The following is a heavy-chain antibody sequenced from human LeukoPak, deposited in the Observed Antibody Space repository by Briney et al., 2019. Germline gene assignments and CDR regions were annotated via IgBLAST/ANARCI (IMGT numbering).Heavy chain of an antibody. Sequence: GASVKVSCKDSGYTFTSYDINWVRQATGQGLEWMGWMNPNSGNTGYAQKFQGRVTMTRNTSISTAYMELSSLRSQDTAVYYCARGRRGTRYYFDYWGQGTLVTVSS. CDR1: GYTFTSYD. J-gene: IGHJ4*02. CDR3: ARGRRGTRYYFDY. V-gene: IGHV1-8*01. CDR2: MNPNSGNT.